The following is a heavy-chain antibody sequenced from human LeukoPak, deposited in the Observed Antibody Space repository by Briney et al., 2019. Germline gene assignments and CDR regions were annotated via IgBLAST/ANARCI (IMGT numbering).Heavy chain of an antibody. D-gene: IGHD1-1*01. Sequence: GESLRLSCAVTGLDVSSNVMSWVRQAPGKGLEWVSVLFSGGGSYYANSVKGRFITFRDNSKNMLYLQMDSLRPEDTATYYCVREGNWAYWGQGTLVTVSS. CDR1: GLDVSSNV. V-gene: IGHV3-53*01. CDR2: LFSGGGS. CDR3: VREGNWAY. J-gene: IGHJ4*02.